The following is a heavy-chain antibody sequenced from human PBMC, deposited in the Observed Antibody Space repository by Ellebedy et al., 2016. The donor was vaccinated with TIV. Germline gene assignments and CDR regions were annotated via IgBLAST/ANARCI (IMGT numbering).Heavy chain of an antibody. CDR3: ARGLMLRTGRGPGY. V-gene: IGHV1-8*01. CDR1: GYTFTSYD. Sequence: AASVKVSCKASGYTFTSYDINWARQATGQGLEWMGWMNPNSGNTGYAQKFQGRVTMTRNTSISTADMELSSLRSEDTAVYYCARGLMLRTGRGPGYWGQGTLVTVSS. J-gene: IGHJ4*02. D-gene: IGHD3-10*01. CDR2: MNPNSGNT.